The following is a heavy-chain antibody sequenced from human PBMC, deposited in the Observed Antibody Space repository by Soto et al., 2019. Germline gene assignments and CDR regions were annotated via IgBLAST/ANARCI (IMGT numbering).Heavy chain of an antibody. Sequence: QVQLVESGGGVVQPGRSLRLSCAASGFTFSSYAMHWVRQAPGKGLEWVAVISYDGSNKYYADSVKGRFTISRDNSKNTLYLQMNSLRAEDTAVYYCAKDSEMATIRVNWFDPWGQGTLVTVSS. V-gene: IGHV3-30*04. CDR1: GFTFSSYA. J-gene: IGHJ5*02. D-gene: IGHD5-12*01. CDR3: AKDSEMATIRVNWFDP. CDR2: ISYDGSNK.